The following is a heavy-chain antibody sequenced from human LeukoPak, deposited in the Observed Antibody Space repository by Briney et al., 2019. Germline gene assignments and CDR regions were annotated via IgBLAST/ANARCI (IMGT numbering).Heavy chain of an antibody. V-gene: IGHV3-23*01. CDR3: AKDLVGYYDSSGYYYSFDC. J-gene: IGHJ4*02. D-gene: IGHD3-22*01. Sequence: GGSLRLSCAASGFTFSSYAMSWVRQAPGKGLEWVSTISGTGGGTYYADSVKGRFTISGDNSKNMVYLQMNSLTADDTAVYYCAKDLVGYYDSSGYYYSFDCWGQGTLVTVSS. CDR1: GFTFSSYA. CDR2: ISGTGGGT.